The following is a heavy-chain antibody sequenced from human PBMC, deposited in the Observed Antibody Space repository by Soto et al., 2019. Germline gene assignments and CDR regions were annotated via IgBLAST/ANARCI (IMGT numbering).Heavy chain of an antibody. Sequence: QGQLGESGGGLAKPGGSLRLSCAASGFTFSDYYMSWIRQAPGKGLEWVSYISSSGTTIYYADSVKGRFTISRDNARNSLFLQMNSLRAEDTAVYYCAKCYVWGSYRPSMDVWGHGTTVTVSS. J-gene: IGHJ6*02. CDR1: GFTFSDYY. V-gene: IGHV3-11*01. CDR3: AKCYVWGSYRPSMDV. D-gene: IGHD3-16*02. CDR2: ISSSGTTI.